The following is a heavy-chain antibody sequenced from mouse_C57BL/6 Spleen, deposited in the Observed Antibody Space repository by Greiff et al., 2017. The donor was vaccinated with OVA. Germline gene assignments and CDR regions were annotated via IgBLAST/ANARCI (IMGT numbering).Heavy chain of an antibody. Sequence: EVQLQQSGPELVKPGASVKISCKASGYTFTDYYMNWVKQSHGKSLEWIGDINPNNGGTSYNQKFKGKATLTVDQSSSTAYRELRSLTAEDSAVYYCARKQLQVYYFDYWGQGTTLTVSS. CDR1: GYTFTDYY. CDR2: INPNNGGT. J-gene: IGHJ2*01. V-gene: IGHV1-26*01. D-gene: IGHD2-12*01. CDR3: ARKQLQVYYFDY.